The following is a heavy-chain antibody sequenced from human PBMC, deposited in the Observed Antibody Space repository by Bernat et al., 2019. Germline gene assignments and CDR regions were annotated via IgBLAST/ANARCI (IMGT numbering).Heavy chain of an antibody. J-gene: IGHJ5*02. CDR2: ISGSGGST. CDR3: AKEGITMVRGVSCNWFDP. CDR1: GFTFSSYA. V-gene: IGHV3-23*01. Sequence: EVQLLESGGGLVQPGGSLRLSCAASGFTFSSYAMSWVRQAPGKGLEWVSAISGSGGSTYYADSVKGRFTISRDNSKNRLYLQMNSLRDEDTAVYYCAKEGITMVRGVSCNWFDPWGQGTLVTVSS. D-gene: IGHD3-10*01.